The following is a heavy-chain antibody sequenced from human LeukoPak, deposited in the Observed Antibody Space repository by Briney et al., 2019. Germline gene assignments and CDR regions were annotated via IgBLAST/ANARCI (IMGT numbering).Heavy chain of an antibody. CDR3: ASTIATRYFDY. J-gene: IGHJ4*02. Sequence: PGGSLRLSCAASGFTFSSYAMSWVRQAPGKGLKWVANIKEDGSEKYYVDSVKGRFIISRDNAKNSLYLQMNSLRAEDTAVYYCASTIATRYFDYWGQGTLVTVSS. D-gene: IGHD6-6*01. CDR2: IKEDGSEK. V-gene: IGHV3-7*03. CDR1: GFTFSSYA.